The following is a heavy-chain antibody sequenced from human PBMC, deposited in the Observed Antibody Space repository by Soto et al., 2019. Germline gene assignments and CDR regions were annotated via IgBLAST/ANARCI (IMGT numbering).Heavy chain of an antibody. J-gene: IGHJ4*02. CDR3: AREKRANGVFDY. CDR1: GFTFSIYW. D-gene: IGHD4-17*01. V-gene: IGHV3-7*01. CDR2: IKHDGSET. Sequence: EVQLVESGGGLVHPGESLRLSCEASGFTFSIYWMAWVRQTPGGGLEWVANIKHDGSETYFLGSVNGRFTISRDNTKNSVFLQMGSLTVEDTAVYYCAREKRANGVFDYWGQGTRVTVSS.